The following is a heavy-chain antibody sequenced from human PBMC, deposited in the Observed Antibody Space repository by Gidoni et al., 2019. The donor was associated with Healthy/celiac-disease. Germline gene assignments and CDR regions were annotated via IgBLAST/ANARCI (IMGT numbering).Heavy chain of an antibody. Sequence: VQLQASCPGLAKPSATLSLTCTVSRGSLSSSYLSWIRQPPGKGLEGIGYIYYSGSTNYNPSLKSRVTISVDTSKNQFSRKLSSVTAADTAVYYCARDVPYYYDSSGYSNWFDPWGQGTLVTVSS. CDR2: IYYSGST. CDR1: RGSLSSSY. D-gene: IGHD3-22*01. V-gene: IGHV4-59*01. CDR3: ARDVPYYYDSSGYSNWFDP. J-gene: IGHJ5*02.